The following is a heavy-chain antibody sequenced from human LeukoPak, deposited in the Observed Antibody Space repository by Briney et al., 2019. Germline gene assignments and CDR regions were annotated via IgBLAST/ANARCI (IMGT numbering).Heavy chain of an antibody. J-gene: IGHJ3*02. V-gene: IGHV3-21*01. Sequence: PGGSLRLSCAASGFTFSSYAMSWVRQAPGKGLEWVSSISSSSSYIYYADSVKGRFTISRDNAKNSLYLQMNSLRAEDTAVYYCARDNGYCSSTSCYNDAFDIWGQGTMVTVSS. D-gene: IGHD2-2*02. CDR3: ARDNGYCSSTSCYNDAFDI. CDR2: ISSSSSYI. CDR1: GFTFSSYA.